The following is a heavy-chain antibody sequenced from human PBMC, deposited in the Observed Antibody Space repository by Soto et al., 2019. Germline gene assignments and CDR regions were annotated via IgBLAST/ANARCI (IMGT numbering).Heavy chain of an antibody. CDR1: GGTFSSLG. Sequence: QVQLVQSGAEVKRPGSSVKVSCEASGGTFSSLGFTWVRQAPGQGLEWMGGIIPISGRTTFAPKFLGRVNITADESTRTTYMELTALTSDDTAIYYCATRGTQGRWLEFADYWGQGTLVTVSS. CDR3: ATRGTQGRWLEFADY. D-gene: IGHD5-12*01. V-gene: IGHV1-69*01. J-gene: IGHJ4*02. CDR2: IIPISGRT.